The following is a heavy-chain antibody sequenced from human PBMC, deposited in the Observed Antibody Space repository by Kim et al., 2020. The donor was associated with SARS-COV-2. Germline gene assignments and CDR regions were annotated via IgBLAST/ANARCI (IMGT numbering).Heavy chain of an antibody. Sequence: SETLSLTCTVSGVSISGYHWSWIRQSPGRGLEWIGYIYYSGNTNYSPSLKSRVTISIDTSKNQFSLKLRSVTAADTAVYYCARGTYDYVWGSYRFVYWGQGTLVTVSS. CDR2: IYYSGNT. CDR1: GVSISGYH. D-gene: IGHD3-16*02. J-gene: IGHJ4*02. CDR3: ARGTYDYVWGSYRFVY. V-gene: IGHV4-59*01.